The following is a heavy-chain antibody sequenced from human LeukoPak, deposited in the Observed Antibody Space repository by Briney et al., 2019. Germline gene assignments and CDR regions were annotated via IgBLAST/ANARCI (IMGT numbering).Heavy chain of an antibody. V-gene: IGHV3-48*03. CDR3: ASGSSWYFLDY. Sequence: PGGSLRLSCVASGFTFSSYEMTWVRQAPGKGLEWLSYISSSGSTIYYADSVKGRFTISRDNAKNSLYLQMSSLRVEDTAVYFCASGSSWYFLDYWGQGTLVTVSS. CDR1: GFTFSSYE. CDR2: ISSSGSTI. J-gene: IGHJ4*02. D-gene: IGHD6-13*01.